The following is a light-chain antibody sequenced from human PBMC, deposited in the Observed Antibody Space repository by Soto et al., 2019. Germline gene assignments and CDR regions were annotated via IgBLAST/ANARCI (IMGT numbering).Light chain of an antibody. CDR1: QSVSNF. Sequence: EIVLTQSPATLSLSPGERATLSCRASQSVSNFLAWYQQKPGQAPRLLIYDASTRATGIPARFSGSGSGTDFALTISSLETEDFAVYYCHQRRTWPPLTFGGGTKVEIK. CDR3: HQRRTWPPLT. V-gene: IGKV3-11*01. J-gene: IGKJ4*01. CDR2: DAS.